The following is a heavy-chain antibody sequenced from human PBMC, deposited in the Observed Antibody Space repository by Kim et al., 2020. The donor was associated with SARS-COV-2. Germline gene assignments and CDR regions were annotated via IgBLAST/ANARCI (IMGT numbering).Heavy chain of an antibody. CDR3: ARDLFSGEIDY. V-gene: IGHV1-18*01. D-gene: IGHD3-10*01. J-gene: IGHJ4*02. CDR2: NT. Sequence: NTNYAQHRQGRVSMTNDTSTSQDYMELRSLRYDDTAVYYCARDLFSGEIDYWGQGTLVTVSS.